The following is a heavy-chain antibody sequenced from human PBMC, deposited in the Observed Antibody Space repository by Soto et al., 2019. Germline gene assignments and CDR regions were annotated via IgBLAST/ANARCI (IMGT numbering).Heavy chain of an antibody. Sequence: VGSLRLSCAASGFTFSDYGMSWVRQAPGKGLEWVSAISGSGSTFYAGSVKGRFTISRDNSKNTLYLQMNSLRAEDTAVYYCAKDYLRWAQSWGQGTLVTVSS. V-gene: IGHV3-23*01. CDR3: AKDYLRWAQS. J-gene: IGHJ5*02. D-gene: IGHD1-26*01. CDR2: ISGSGST. CDR1: GFTFSDYG.